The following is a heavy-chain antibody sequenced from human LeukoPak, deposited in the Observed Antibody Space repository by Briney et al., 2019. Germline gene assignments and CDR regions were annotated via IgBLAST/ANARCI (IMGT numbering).Heavy chain of an antibody. CDR1: GYTFTSYG. J-gene: IGHJ4*02. Sequence: GASVKVSCKASGYTFTSYGISWVRQAPGQGLEWMGWISAYNGNTNYAQKLQGRVTMTTDTSTSTAYMELRSLRSDDTAAYYCARVAYYYGSGSQGDYWGQGTLVTVSS. CDR3: ARVAYYYGSGSQGDY. D-gene: IGHD3-10*01. V-gene: IGHV1-18*01. CDR2: ISAYNGNT.